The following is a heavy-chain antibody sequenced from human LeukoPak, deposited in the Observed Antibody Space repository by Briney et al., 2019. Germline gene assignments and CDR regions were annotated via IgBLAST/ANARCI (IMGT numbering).Heavy chain of an antibody. V-gene: IGHV3-21*01. J-gene: IGHJ5*02. CDR1: GFTFSSYS. CDR2: ISSSSSYI. CDR3: AREGSINNWLDP. D-gene: IGHD2-15*01. Sequence: PGRSLRLSCAASGFTFSSYSMNWVRQAPGKGLEWVSSISSSSSYIYYADSVKGRFTISRDNAKNSLYLQMNSLRAEDTAVYYCAREGSINNWLDPWGQGTLVTVSS.